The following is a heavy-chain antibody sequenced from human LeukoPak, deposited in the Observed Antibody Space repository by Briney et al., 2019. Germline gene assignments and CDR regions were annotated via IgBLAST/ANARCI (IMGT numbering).Heavy chain of an antibody. D-gene: IGHD6-19*01. CDR2: ISSSSSTI. V-gene: IGHV3-48*01. J-gene: IGHJ4*02. CDR1: GFTFSNAW. CDR3: ARDRGGWPDY. Sequence: GGSLRLSCAASGFTFSNAWMSWVRQAPGKGLEWLSYISSSSSTIYYADSVKGRFTISRDNAKNSLYLQLNSLRPEDTGLYYCARDRGGWPDYWGQGTLVTVSS.